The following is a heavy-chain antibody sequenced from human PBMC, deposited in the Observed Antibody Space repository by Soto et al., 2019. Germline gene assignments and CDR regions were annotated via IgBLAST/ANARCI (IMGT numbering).Heavy chain of an antibody. V-gene: IGHV4-59*01. CDR2: INDSGST. Sequence: SESLSLTLTPSGGSRSGYYCTWIRQSPGKGLEWIGNINDSGSTNYNPSLKSRVTISVDTSKSQLSLKLTSVTAADTAVYYCARGGGSRGVWGQGTQVTVS. CDR3: ARGGGSRGV. D-gene: IGHD3-22*01. J-gene: IGHJ4*02. CDR1: GGSRSGYY.